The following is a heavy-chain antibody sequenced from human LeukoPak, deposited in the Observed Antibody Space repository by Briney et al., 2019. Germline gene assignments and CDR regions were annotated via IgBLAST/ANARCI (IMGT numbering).Heavy chain of an antibody. CDR1: GFTFSSYD. CDR2: IGTAGDT. V-gene: IGHV3-13*01. Sequence: GGSLRLSCAASGFTFSSYDMHWVRQATGKGLEWVSAIGTAGDTYYPGFVKGRFTISRENAKNSLYLQMNSLRAGDTAVYYCARGGIVAEFDYWGQGTLVTVSS. D-gene: IGHD6-25*01. J-gene: IGHJ4*02. CDR3: ARGGIVAEFDY.